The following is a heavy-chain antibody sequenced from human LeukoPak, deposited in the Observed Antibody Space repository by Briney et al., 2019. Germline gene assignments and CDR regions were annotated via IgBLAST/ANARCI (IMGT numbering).Heavy chain of an antibody. CDR1: TYPISSCYY. Sequence: PSETLSLTCAVSTYPISSCYYWGWVRQPPGEGVEGIGSIYHSGTTYYKPSLKSRVTISVDTSKNQFSLKMNSVTAVDTAVYYCVRPRWFSDGNYYWFDPWGKGTLVTVSS. D-gene: IGHD4-11*01. CDR3: VRPRWFSDGNYYWFDP. V-gene: IGHV4-38-2*01. CDR2: IYHSGTT. J-gene: IGHJ5*02.